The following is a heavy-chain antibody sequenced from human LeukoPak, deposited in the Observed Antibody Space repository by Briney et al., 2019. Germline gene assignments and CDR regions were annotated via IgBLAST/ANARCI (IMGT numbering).Heavy chain of an antibody. D-gene: IGHD3-3*01. CDR3: ARDTPRETYYDFWSGYYGIDY. CDR1: GFTFSSYS. CDR2: ISSSSSYI. Sequence: GGSLRLSCAASGFTFSSYSMNWVRQAPGKGLEWVSSISSSSSYIYYADSVKGRFTISRDSAKNSLYLQMNSLRAEDTAVYYCARDTPRETYYDFWSGYYGIDYWGQGTLVTVSS. V-gene: IGHV3-21*01. J-gene: IGHJ4*02.